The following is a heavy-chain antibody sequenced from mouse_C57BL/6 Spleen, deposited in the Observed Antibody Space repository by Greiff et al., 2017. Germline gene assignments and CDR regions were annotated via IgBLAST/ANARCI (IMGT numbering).Heavy chain of an antibody. CDR3: AREGAGTDYFDY. CDR2: INHDGSST. D-gene: IGHD3-3*01. Sequence: EVKLVESEGGLVQPGTSMKLSCTASGFTFSDYYMAWVRQVPETGLEWVANINHDGSSTYYLEPLKGRFIIARDNAKNIRYLQMSSLKSEDTATYYCAREGAGTDYFDYWGQGTTLTVSS. CDR1: GFTFSDYY. J-gene: IGHJ2*01. V-gene: IGHV5-16*01.